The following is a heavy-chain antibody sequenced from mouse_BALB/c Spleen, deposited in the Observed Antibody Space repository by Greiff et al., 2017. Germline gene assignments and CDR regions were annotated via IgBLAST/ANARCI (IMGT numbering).Heavy chain of an antibody. J-gene: IGHJ4*01. CDR1: GYSITSDYA. Sequence: EVKLQESGPGLVKPSQSLSLTCTVTGYSITSDYAWNWIRQFPGNKLEWMGYISYSGSTSYNPSLKSRISITRDTSKNQFFLQLNSVTTEDTATYYCARNGNLYYYAMDYWGQGTSVTVSS. CDR3: ARNGNLYYYAMDY. CDR2: ISYSGST. V-gene: IGHV3-2*02. D-gene: IGHD2-1*01.